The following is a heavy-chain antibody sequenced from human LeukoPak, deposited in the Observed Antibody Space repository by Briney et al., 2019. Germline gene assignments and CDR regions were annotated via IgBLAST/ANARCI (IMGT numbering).Heavy chain of an antibody. CDR1: GGSISSYY. CDR3: ARGGTAVIAPYPFDI. D-gene: IGHD4-23*01. Sequence: SETLALTCTVSGGSISSYYWSWIRQPPGKGLEWIGYIYYSGSTNFSPSVKSRVAMSVDTSKKQFFLKLSSLTAADTAVYYCARGGTAVIAPYPFDIWGQGTMVTV. CDR2: IYYSGST. V-gene: IGHV4-59*01. J-gene: IGHJ3*02.